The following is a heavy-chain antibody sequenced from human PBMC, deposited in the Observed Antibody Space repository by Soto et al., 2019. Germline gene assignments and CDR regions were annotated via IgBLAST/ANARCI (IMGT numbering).Heavy chain of an antibody. J-gene: IGHJ6*02. CDR2: IDPSDSYT. V-gene: IGHV5-10-1*01. D-gene: IGHD6-13*01. CDR3: ARLHFIAAAGTGGMDV. CDR1: GYSFTSLC. Sequence: GESLKIPWKGSGYSFTSLCISWVRQMHGKGLEWMGRIDPSDSYTNYSPSFQGHVTISADKSISTAYLQWSSLKASDTAMYYCARLHFIAAAGTGGMDVWGQGTTVTVSS.